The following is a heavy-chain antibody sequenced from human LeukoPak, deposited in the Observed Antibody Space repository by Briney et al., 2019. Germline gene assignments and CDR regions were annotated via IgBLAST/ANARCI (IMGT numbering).Heavy chain of an antibody. J-gene: IGHJ3*02. CDR3: AREAMIEVVSNDAFDI. V-gene: IGHV3-11*01. D-gene: IGHD3-22*01. CDR2: ISSSGSTI. CDR1: GFTFSDYY. Sequence: GGSLRLSCAASGFTFSDYYMSWIRQAPGKGLEWVSYISSSGSTIYYADSVKGRFTISRDNAKNSLYLQMNSLRAEDTAVYYCAREAMIEVVSNDAFDIWGQGTMVTVSS.